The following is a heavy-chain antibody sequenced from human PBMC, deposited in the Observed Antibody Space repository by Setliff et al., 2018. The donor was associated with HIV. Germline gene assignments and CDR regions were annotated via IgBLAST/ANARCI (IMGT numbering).Heavy chain of an antibody. J-gene: IGHJ4*02. CDR1: GGSFNGYS. CDR3: ARTMAVPATQPFDY. Sequence: SETLSLTCAVYGGSFNGYSWSWMRQPPGKGLEWIEEISRSGSTTYHPSLKSRLTISVDASKRHFSLKLSSVTAADTAVYYCARTMAVPATQPFDYWGQGTLVTVSS. V-gene: IGHV4-34*01. CDR2: ISRSGST. D-gene: IGHD2-15*01.